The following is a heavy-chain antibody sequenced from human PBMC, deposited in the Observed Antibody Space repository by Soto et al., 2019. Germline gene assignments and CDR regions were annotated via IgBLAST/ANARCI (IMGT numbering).Heavy chain of an antibody. CDR1: GFTFGDTP. J-gene: IGHJ4*01. CDR3: IAGRNTKGAHPFDY. CDR2: LKSKSDGGAT. Sequence: EVQLVQSGGGLVKPGGSVRLSCAASGFTFGDTPMNWVRQAPGKGLEWVGRLKSKSDGGATYLAAAVRGRFTISRAASTNTLNLQMESLKTEDTAVYYCIAGRNTKGAHPFDYWGQGTLVTVSS. V-gene: IGHV3-15*07.